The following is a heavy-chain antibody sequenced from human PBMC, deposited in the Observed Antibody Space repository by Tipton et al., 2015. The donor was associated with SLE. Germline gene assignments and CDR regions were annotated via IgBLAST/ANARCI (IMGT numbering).Heavy chain of an antibody. CDR2: ISSNGGST. CDR3: ARDRGFGRWTFDY. D-gene: IGHD3-10*01. Sequence: SLRLSCAASGFTFSSYAMHWVRQAPGKGLEYVSAISSNGGSTYYADSVKGRFTISRDNSKNTLYLQMSSLRAEDTAVYYCARDRGFGRWTFDYWGQGTLVTVSS. CDR1: GFTFSSYA. J-gene: IGHJ4*02. V-gene: IGHV3-64D*06.